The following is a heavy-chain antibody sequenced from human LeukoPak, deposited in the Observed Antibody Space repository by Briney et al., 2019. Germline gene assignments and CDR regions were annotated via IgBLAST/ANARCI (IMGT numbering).Heavy chain of an antibody. CDR3: ARWPYYGSGSYLVY. V-gene: IGHV1-18*01. J-gene: IGHJ4*02. D-gene: IGHD3-10*01. CDR2: ISAYNGNT. Sequence: ASVKASCKASGYTFTSYGISWARQAPGQGLEWMGWISAYNGNTNYAQKLQGRVTMTTDTSTSTAYMELRSLRSDDTAVYYCARWPYYGSGSYLVYWGQGTLVTVSS. CDR1: GYTFTSYG.